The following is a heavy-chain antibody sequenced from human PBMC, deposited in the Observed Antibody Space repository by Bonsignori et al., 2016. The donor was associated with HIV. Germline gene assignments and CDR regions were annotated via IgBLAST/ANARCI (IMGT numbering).Heavy chain of an antibody. CDR1: GFTFSSYS. D-gene: IGHD6-19*01. V-gene: IGHV3-48*02. CDR3: ARDAQQWLVTYFDY. Sequence: GESLKISCAASGFTFSSYSMNWVRQAPGKGLEWVSYISSSSSTIYYADSVKGRFTISRDNAKNSLYLQMNSLRDEDTAVYYCARDAQQWLVTYFDYWGQGTLVTVSS. J-gene: IGHJ4*02. CDR2: ISSSSSTI.